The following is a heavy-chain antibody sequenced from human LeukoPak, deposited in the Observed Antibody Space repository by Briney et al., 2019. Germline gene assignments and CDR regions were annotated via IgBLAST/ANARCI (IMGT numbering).Heavy chain of an antibody. Sequence: GRINPNSGGTNYSQKFQGRVTMTRDTSISTAYMELSRLTSDDTAVYHCARAGETNSNWFDPWGQGTLVTVSS. CDR3: ARAGETNSNWFDP. V-gene: IGHV1-2*06. CDR2: INPNSGGT. J-gene: IGHJ5*02. D-gene: IGHD1-1*01.